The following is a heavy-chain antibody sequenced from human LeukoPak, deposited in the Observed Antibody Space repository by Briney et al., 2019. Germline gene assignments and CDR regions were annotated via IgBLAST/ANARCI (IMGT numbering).Heavy chain of an antibody. D-gene: IGHD6-13*01. Sequence: SETLSLTCTVSGGSISSSSYYWGWIRQPPGKGLEWIGSIYYSGSTYYNPSLKSRVTISVDTSKNQFSLKLSSVTAADTAVYYCARLDGIAAAGTRWGQGTLVTVSS. V-gene: IGHV4-39*01. CDR2: IYYSGST. J-gene: IGHJ4*02. CDR1: GGSISSSSYY. CDR3: ARLDGIAAAGTR.